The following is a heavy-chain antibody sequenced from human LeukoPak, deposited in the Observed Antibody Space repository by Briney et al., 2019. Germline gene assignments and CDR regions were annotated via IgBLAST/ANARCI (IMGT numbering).Heavy chain of an antibody. CDR1: GFSISSYF. J-gene: IGHJ6*02. V-gene: IGHV3-7*03. CDR2: IRQDGSDI. Sequence: TGGSLRLSCAASGFSISSYFMTWVRQAPGKGLEWVANIRQDGSDIYYVDSVKGRFTISRDNSKNALFLQMNSLRADDTAVYYCAKGAAAGQPGFYFYGMHVWGQGTTVTVSS. CDR3: AKGAAAGQPGFYFYGMHV. D-gene: IGHD6-13*01.